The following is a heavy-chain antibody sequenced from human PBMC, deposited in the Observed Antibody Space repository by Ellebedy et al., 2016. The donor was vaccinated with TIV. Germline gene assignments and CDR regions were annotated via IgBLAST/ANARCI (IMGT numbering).Heavy chain of an antibody. V-gene: IGHV3-30*18. Sequence: GGSLRLSXAASGFTFSSYGMHWVRQAPGKGLEWVAVISYDGSNKYYADSVKGRFTISRDNSKNTLYLQMNSLRAEDTAVYYCAKDFVSSGYYPYYYYYYGMDGWGQGTTVTVSS. J-gene: IGHJ6*02. CDR3: AKDFVSSGYYPYYYYYYGMDG. CDR2: ISYDGSNK. D-gene: IGHD3-22*01. CDR1: GFTFSSYG.